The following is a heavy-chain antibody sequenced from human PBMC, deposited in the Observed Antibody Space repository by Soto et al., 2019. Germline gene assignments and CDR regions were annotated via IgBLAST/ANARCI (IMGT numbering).Heavy chain of an antibody. CDR1: GGSISSYY. D-gene: IGHD3-3*01. J-gene: IGHJ6*02. CDR2: IYTSGST. V-gene: IGHV4-4*07. Sequence: SETLSLTCTVSGGSISSYYWSWIRQPAGKVLEWIGRIYTSGSTNYNPSLKSRVTMSVDTSKNQFSLKLSSVTAADTAVYYCARDSQFLEWSASYYGMDVWGQGTTVNVSS. CDR3: ARDSQFLEWSASYYGMDV.